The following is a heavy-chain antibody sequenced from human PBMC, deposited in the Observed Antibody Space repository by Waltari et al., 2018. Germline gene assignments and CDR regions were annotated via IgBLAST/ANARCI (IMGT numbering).Heavy chain of an antibody. CDR3: ARGTRGGNAGY. D-gene: IGHD2-15*01. V-gene: IGHV4-34*01. Sequence: QVQLQQWGAGLLKPSETLSLTCAVYGGSFSGYYWSWIRQPPGKGLEWIGEINHSGSTNYNPSLKSRVTISVDTSKNQFSLKLSSVTAADTAVYYCARGTRGGNAGYWGQGTLVTVSS. J-gene: IGHJ4*02. CDR2: INHSGST. CDR1: GGSFSGYY.